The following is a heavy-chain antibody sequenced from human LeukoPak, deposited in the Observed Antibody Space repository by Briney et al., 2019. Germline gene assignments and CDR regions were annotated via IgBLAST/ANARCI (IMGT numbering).Heavy chain of an antibody. CDR2: IYYSGST. CDR1: GGSISSGGYY. V-gene: IGHV4-31*03. CDR3: ARDHSNPSGWFDP. Sequence: PSQTLSLTCTVSGGSISSGGYYWSWIRQHPGTGLEWIGYIYYSGSTYYNPSLKSRVTISVDTSKNQFSLKLSSVTAADTAVYYCARDHSNPSGWFDPWGQGTLVTVSS. J-gene: IGHJ5*02. D-gene: IGHD4-11*01.